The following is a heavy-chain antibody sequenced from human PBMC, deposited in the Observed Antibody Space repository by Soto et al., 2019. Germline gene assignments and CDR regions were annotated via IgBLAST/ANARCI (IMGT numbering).Heavy chain of an antibody. CDR2: IYNSERT. V-gene: IGHV4-59*02. Sequence: KPSETLSLTCTVSGGSVTTYYWSWIRQSPGKGLEWIGYIYNSERTDYNPSLQSRVTISVDTSKNQFSLRLTSVTASDTAVYYCVYGDSPGPIDSWGQGTLVTVSS. D-gene: IGHD2-21*02. CDR1: GGSVTTYY. CDR3: VYGDSPGPIDS. J-gene: IGHJ4*02.